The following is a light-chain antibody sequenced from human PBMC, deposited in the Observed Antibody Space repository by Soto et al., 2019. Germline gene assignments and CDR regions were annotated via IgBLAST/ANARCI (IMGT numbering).Light chain of an antibody. Sequence: QSVLTQPPSASGSPGQSVTISCTGTSSDVGGYNYVSWYQQHPGKAPKLMIYEVSKRPSGVPDRFSGSKSGNTASLTVSGLQAEDEADYYCSSYADSNSLVFGGGTQLTVL. CDR2: EVS. V-gene: IGLV2-8*01. CDR1: SSDVGGYNY. CDR3: SSYADSNSLV. J-gene: IGLJ2*01.